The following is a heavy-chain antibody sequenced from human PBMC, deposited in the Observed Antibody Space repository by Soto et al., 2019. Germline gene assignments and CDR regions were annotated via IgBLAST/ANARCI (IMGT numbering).Heavy chain of an antibody. CDR2: INYDGYS. V-gene: IGHV4-59*08. Sequence: QVQLQESGPGLVKPSETLSLTCTVSGGSITNYYCSWFRQPPGKGLEWIGYINYDGYSAYNLSLKRRVPLSMDASKAEFSLMLESVTATDTAVYYCARQGFGPLHGLVDVWGPGTTVIVSS. D-gene: IGHD3-10*01. CDR1: GGSITNYY. CDR3: ARQGFGPLHGLVDV. J-gene: IGHJ6*02.